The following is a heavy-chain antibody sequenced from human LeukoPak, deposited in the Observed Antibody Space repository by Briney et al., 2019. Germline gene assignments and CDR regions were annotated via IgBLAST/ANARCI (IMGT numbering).Heavy chain of an antibody. CDR3: AGSYKGRGGY. CDR1: GYSISSGYY. CDR2: IYHSGST. D-gene: IGHD1-1*01. J-gene: IGHJ4*02. V-gene: IGHV4-38-2*02. Sequence: PSETLSLTCTVSGYSISSGYYWGWIRQPPGKGLEWIGSIYHSGSTYYNPSLKSRVTISVDTSKNQFSLKLSSVTAADTAVYYCAGSYKGRGGYWGQGTLVTVSS.